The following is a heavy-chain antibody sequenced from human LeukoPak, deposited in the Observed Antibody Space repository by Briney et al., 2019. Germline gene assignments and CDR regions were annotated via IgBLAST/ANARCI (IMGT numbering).Heavy chain of an antibody. CDR3: ARDPHPPAMWERSPWFDP. CDR1: GGSMNFYY. J-gene: IGHJ5*02. Sequence: SETLSLTCTVSGGSMNFYYWSWIRQPPGKGLEWIGYIYYSGSTNYNPSLKSRVTISVDTSKNQFSLKLSSVTAADTAVYYCARDPHPPAMWERSPWFDPWGQGTLVTVSS. V-gene: IGHV4-59*01. CDR2: IYYSGST. D-gene: IGHD1-26*01.